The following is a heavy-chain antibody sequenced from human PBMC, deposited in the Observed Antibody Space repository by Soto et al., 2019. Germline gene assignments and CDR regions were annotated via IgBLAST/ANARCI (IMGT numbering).Heavy chain of an antibody. J-gene: IGHJ6*02. V-gene: IGHV3-11*01. CDR3: ARSRRGAYSSGWYSPSGYYNYGIDV. D-gene: IGHD6-19*01. CDR1: GFTLSDYY. Sequence: PGGSLRLSCAASGFTLSDYYMTWIRQAPGKGLEWVSDISISGTTIHYADSVRGRFTISRDNAKNSLWLQMNTLRAEDTAVYYCARSRRGAYSSGWYSPSGYYNYGIDVWGQGTKVTVSS. CDR2: ISISGTTI.